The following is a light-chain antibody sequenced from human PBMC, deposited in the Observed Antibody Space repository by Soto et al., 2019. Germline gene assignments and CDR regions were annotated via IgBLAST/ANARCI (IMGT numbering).Light chain of an antibody. CDR2: LNNDGSH. V-gene: IGLV4-69*01. Sequence: QPVLTQSPSASASLGASVKLTCTLSTGHSHYAVAWHQQQAEKGPRFLMKLNNDGSHYRGDGIPDRFSGSSSGTERYLTISSLQSDDEADYFCQTWGTGINWVFGAGTKGTVL. CDR1: TGHSHYA. CDR3: QTWGTGINWV. J-gene: IGLJ3*02.